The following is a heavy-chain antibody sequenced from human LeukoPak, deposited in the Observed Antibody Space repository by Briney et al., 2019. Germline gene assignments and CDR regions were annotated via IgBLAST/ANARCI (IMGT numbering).Heavy chain of an antibody. CDR2: INPSGGST. D-gene: IGHD3-22*01. CDR3: VRAFTTPYNWFDP. J-gene: IGHJ5*02. CDR1: GYTFTSYY. V-gene: IGHV1-46*03. Sequence: ASVKVSCKASGYTFTSYYMHWVRQAPGQGLEWMGIINPSGGSTSYAQKFQGRVTMTRDMSTSTVYMELSSLRSEDTAVYYCVRAFTTPYNWFDPWGQGTLVTVSS.